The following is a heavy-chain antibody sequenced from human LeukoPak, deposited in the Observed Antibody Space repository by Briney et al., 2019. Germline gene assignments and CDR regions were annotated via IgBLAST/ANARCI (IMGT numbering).Heavy chain of an antibody. V-gene: IGHV3-7*01. J-gene: IGHJ4*02. CDR2: IKNDGSDK. Sequence: GGSLRLSCEASGFSFSSSWMTWVRQAPGKGLEWVATIKNDGSDKYYVDSVKGRFTLSRDNAKNPLSLQMNSLRVEDTAVYYCADLGYTDGGQGTLVTVSS. CDR1: GFSFSSSW. D-gene: IGHD2-15*01. CDR3: ADLGYTD.